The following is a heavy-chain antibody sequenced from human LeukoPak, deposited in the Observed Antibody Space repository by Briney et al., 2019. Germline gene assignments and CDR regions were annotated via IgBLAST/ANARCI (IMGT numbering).Heavy chain of an antibody. CDR2: IDSSGKTI. Sequence: GGSLRLSCAASGFTFSSYWMSWVRQAPGKGLEWISYIDSSGKTIYYADSVNGRFTISRDNAKNSVYLQMNSLRAEDTAVYYCAAVEYTSVDYWGQGTLVTVSS. CDR1: GFTFSSYW. D-gene: IGHD6-6*01. J-gene: IGHJ4*02. CDR3: AAVEYTSVDY. V-gene: IGHV3-48*04.